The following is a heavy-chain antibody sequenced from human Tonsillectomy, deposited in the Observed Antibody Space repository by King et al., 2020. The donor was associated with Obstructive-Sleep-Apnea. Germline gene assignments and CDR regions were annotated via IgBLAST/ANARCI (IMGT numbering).Heavy chain of an antibody. J-gene: IGHJ4*02. CDR2: INAGNGNT. CDR1: GYTFTNYA. Sequence: QLQLVQSGAEVKKPGASMKVSCKASGYTFTNYAIHWVRQAPGQKIEWMGWINAGNGNTKYSQKFQGRVTITSDTSASTAYMELSSLRSEDTAVYSCARDPNNRNGDYFDYWGQGTLVTVSS. V-gene: IGHV1-3*01. CDR3: ARDPNNRNGDYFDY. D-gene: IGHD1-14*01.